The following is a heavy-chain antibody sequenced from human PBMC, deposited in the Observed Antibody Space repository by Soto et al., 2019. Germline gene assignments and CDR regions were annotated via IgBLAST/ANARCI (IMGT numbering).Heavy chain of an antibody. D-gene: IGHD2-15*01. V-gene: IGHV3-23*01. J-gene: IGHJ6*03. CDR1: GFTFSSYA. Sequence: EVQLLESGGGLVQPGGSLRLSCAASGFTFSSYAMSWVRQAPGKGLEWVSAISGSGGSTYYADSVKGRFTISRDNSKNKLYLQMSSLRAEDTAVYYCAKGKGCSGGSCYDYYYMDVWGKGTTVTVSS. CDR3: AKGKGCSGGSCYDYYYMDV. CDR2: ISGSGGST.